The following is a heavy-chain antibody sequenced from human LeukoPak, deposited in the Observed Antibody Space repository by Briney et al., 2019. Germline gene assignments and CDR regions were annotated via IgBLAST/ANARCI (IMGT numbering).Heavy chain of an antibody. CDR3: ARDGTSSWYSGLVPF. Sequence: GASVKVSCKASGYTFTGYYMHWVRQAPGQGLEWMGWINPNSGGTNYAQKFQGRVTMTRDTSISTACMELSRLRSDDTAVYYCARDGTSSWYSGLVPFWGQGTLVTVSS. V-gene: IGHV1-2*02. D-gene: IGHD6-13*01. J-gene: IGHJ4*02. CDR2: INPNSGGT. CDR1: GYTFTGYY.